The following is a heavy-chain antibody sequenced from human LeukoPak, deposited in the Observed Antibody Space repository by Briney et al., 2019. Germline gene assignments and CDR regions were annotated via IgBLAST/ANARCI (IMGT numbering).Heavy chain of an antibody. J-gene: IGHJ4*02. CDR2: IKQDGSEK. D-gene: IGHD3-10*01. Sequence: GGSLRLSCAASGFTFSSYWMSWVRQAPGKGLEWVANIKQDGSEKYYVDSVKGRFTISRDNAKNSLYLQMNSLRAEDTAVYYCARDGPFMVRGVLDYWGQGTLVTVSS. V-gene: IGHV3-7*01. CDR3: ARDGPFMVRGVLDY. CDR1: GFTFSSYW.